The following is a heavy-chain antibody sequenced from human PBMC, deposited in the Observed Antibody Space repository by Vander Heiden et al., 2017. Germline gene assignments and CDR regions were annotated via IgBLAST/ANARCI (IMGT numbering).Heavy chain of an antibody. V-gene: IGHV3-21*01. CDR3: ARDRGWSYGLYYFDY. Sequence: EAQLVESGGGLVKPGGYLRLSCAASGFTFSSYSMNWVRQAPGKGLEWVSSISSSSSYIYYADSVKGRFTISRDNAKNSLYLQMNSLRAEDTAVYYCARDRGWSYGLYYFDYWGQGTLVTVSS. CDR2: ISSSSSYI. CDR1: GFTFSSYS. J-gene: IGHJ4*02. D-gene: IGHD5-18*01.